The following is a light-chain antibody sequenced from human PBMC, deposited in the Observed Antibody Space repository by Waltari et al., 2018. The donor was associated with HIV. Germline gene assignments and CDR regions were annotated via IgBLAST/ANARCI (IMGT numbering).Light chain of an antibody. Sequence: QSVLIQPPSASGTPGQRVTISCSGSTFNLGNNLVYWYKQLPGTAPRLLIDGNNQRPSGVPNRFSTSKSGTSASLAISGLRPEDDVDYYCAAWDDSLTGWVFGGGTKLTVL. J-gene: IGLJ3*02. CDR3: AAWDDSLTGWV. V-gene: IGLV1-47*01. CDR1: TFNLGNNL. CDR2: GNN.